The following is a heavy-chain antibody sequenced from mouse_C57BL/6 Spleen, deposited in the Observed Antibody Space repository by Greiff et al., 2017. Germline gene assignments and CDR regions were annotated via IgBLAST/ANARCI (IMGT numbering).Heavy chain of an antibody. CDR3: AREGYDKTPSSYYFDY. V-gene: IGHV1-53*01. D-gene: IGHD2-2*01. Sequence: QVQLQQPGTELVKPGASVKLSCKASGYTFTSYWMHWVKQRPGQGLEWIGNINPSNGGTNYNEKFKSKATLTVDKSSSTAYMQLSSLTSEDSAVYYCAREGYDKTPSSYYFDYWGQGTTLTVSS. CDR1: GYTFTSYW. CDR2: INPSNGGT. J-gene: IGHJ2*01.